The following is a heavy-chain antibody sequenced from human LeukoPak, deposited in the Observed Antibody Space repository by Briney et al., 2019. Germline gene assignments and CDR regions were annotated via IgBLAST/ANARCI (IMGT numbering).Heavy chain of an antibody. Sequence: SQTLSLTCAISGDSASSNSAAWNWIRQSPSRGLEWLGRTYYRSKWYNDYAVSVKSRITINPDTSKNQFSLQLNSVTPEDTAVYYCARDLGGIAAGYNWFDPWGQGTLVTVSS. CDR3: ARDLGGIAAGYNWFDP. V-gene: IGHV6-1*01. J-gene: IGHJ5*02. CDR2: TYYRSKWYN. CDR1: GDSASSNSAA. D-gene: IGHD6-13*01.